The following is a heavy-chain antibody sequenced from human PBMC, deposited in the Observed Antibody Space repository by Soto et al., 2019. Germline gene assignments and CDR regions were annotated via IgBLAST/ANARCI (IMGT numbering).Heavy chain of an antibody. CDR1: GGTFSSYA. J-gene: IGHJ6*02. CDR3: ASIAASYYYYGMDV. CDR2: IIPIFGTA. V-gene: IGHV1-69*13. D-gene: IGHD6-6*01. Sequence: SVKVSCKASGGTFSSYAISWVRQAPGQGLEWMGGIIPIFGTANYAQKFQGRVTITADESTSTAYMELSSLRSEDTAVYYCASIAASYYYYGMDVWGQGTTVTVSS.